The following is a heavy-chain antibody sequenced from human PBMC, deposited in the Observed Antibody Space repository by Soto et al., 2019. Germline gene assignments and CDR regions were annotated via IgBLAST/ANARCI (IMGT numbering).Heavy chain of an antibody. CDR2: IYYSGST. D-gene: IGHD1-26*01. V-gene: IGHV4-59*01. CDR1: GGSISSYY. CDR3: ARDGNYGMDV. Sequence: LSLTCTVSGGSISSYYWSWIRQPPGKGLEWIGYIYYSGSTNYNPSLKSRVTISVDTSKNQFSLKLSSVTAADTAVYYCARDGNYGMDVWGQGTTVTVSS. J-gene: IGHJ6*02.